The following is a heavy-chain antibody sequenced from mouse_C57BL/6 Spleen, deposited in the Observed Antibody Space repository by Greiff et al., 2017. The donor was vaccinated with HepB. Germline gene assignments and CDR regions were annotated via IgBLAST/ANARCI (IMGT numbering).Heavy chain of an antibody. Sequence: EVQRVESGGGLVKPGGSLKLSCAASGFTFSSYAMSWVRQTPEKRLEWVATISDGGSYTYYPDNVKGRFTISRDNAKNNLYLQMSHLKSEDTAMYYCARDITTVVAPYFDVWGTGTTVTVSS. CDR1: GFTFSSYA. V-gene: IGHV5-4*01. J-gene: IGHJ1*03. CDR3: ARDITTVVAPYFDV. D-gene: IGHD1-1*01. CDR2: ISDGGSYT.